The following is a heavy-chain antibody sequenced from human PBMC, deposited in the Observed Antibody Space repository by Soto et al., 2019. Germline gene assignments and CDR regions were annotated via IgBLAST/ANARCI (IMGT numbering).Heavy chain of an antibody. D-gene: IGHD5-12*01. CDR1: DDSINSDKYY. CDR2: IYYRGNA. CDR3: ARLEGLATISYYFDF. V-gene: IGHV4-39*01. Sequence: PSETLSLTCSVSDDSINSDKYYWGWIRQPPGEGLEWIGSIYYRGNAYYNPSLQTRVTISLDKSKSQFSLKLSSVTAADSAVYFCARLEGLATISYYFDFWGPGALVTVSS. J-gene: IGHJ4*02.